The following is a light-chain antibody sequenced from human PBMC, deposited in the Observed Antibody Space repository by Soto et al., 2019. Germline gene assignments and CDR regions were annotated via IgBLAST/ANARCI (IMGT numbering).Light chain of an antibody. CDR3: QQYDILPIT. Sequence: DIQVTQSPSSLSASVGDRVTITCQASDDIINSLNWYQQKPGKAPKLLIHDASILQTGVPPRFSGSGSATDFTFNITSLQPEDIATYYCQQYDILPITFGGGTKVEIK. V-gene: IGKV1-33*01. CDR2: DAS. J-gene: IGKJ4*01. CDR1: DDIINS.